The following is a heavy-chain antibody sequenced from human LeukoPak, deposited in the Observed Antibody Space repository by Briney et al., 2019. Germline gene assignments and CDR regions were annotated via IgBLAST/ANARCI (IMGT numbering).Heavy chain of an antibody. CDR3: ARARPWEPPDY. V-gene: IGHV4-38-2*02. CDR1: GYSISSGYY. D-gene: IGHD1-26*01. Sequence: SETLSLTCTVSGYSISSGYYWGWIRQPPGKGLEWIGSIYHSGSTYYNPSLKSRVTISVDTSKNQFSLKLSSVTAADTAVYYCARARPWEPPDYWGQGTLVTVSS. J-gene: IGHJ4*02. CDR2: IYHSGST.